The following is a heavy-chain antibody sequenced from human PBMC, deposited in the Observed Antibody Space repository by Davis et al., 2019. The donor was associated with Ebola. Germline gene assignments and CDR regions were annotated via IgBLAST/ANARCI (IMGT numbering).Heavy chain of an antibody. CDR2: ISGSGGST. V-gene: IGHV3-23*01. CDR3: ARDGISSSWEYYYYGMDV. Sequence: GESLKISCAASGFTVSSYAMSWVRQAPGKGLEWVSAISGSGGSTYYADSVKGRFTISRDNSKNTLYLQMNSLRAEDTAVYYCARDGISSSWEYYYYGMDVWGQGTTVTVSS. D-gene: IGHD6-13*01. J-gene: IGHJ6*02. CDR1: GFTVSSYA.